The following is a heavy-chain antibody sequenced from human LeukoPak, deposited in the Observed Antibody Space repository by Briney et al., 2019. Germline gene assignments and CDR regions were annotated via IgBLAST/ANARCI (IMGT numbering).Heavy chain of an antibody. D-gene: IGHD1-26*01. V-gene: IGHV3-23*01. CDR2: ISGAGGLT. J-gene: IGHJ6*03. Sequence: PGGSLRLSCAASGFLFRTYAMSWVRQAPGKGLEWVSRISGAGGLTYYADSVKGRFTISRDNSKNTLYLQMNTLRAEDTATYYCARDSRWDSGFFYYYYMDVWGKGTSVTVSS. CDR3: ARDSRWDSGFFYYYYMDV. CDR1: GFLFRTYA.